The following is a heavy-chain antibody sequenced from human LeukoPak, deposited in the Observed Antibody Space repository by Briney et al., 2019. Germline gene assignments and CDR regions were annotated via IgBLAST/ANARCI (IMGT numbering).Heavy chain of an antibody. J-gene: IGHJ4*02. CDR1: GFTFSSYS. D-gene: IGHD2-2*01. V-gene: IGHV3-21*04. CDR3: AYCSSTSCQESLDY. CDR2: ISSSSSYI. Sequence: GGSLRLSCAASGFTFSSYSMNWVRQAPGKGLEWASSISSSSSYIYYADSVKGRFTISRDNSKNTLYLQMNSLRAEDTAVYYCAYCSSTSCQESLDYWGQGTLVTVSS.